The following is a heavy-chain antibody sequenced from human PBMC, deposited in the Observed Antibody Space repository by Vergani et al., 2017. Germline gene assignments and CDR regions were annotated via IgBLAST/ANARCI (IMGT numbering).Heavy chain of an antibody. D-gene: IGHD2-15*01. CDR3: ARDRCSGGSCYFGGVDY. CDR1: GFTFDDYA. V-gene: IGHV3-9*01. Sequence: EVQLVESGGGLVQPGRSLRLSCAASGFTFDDYAMHWVRQAPGKGLEWVSGISWNSGSIGYADSVKGRFTISRDNAKNSLYLQMNSLRAEDTAVYYCARDRCSGGSCYFGGVDYWGQGTLVTVSS. J-gene: IGHJ4*02. CDR2: ISWNSGSI.